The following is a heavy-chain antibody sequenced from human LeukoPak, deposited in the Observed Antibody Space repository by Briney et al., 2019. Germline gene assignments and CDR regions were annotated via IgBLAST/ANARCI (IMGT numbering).Heavy chain of an antibody. D-gene: IGHD6-19*01. CDR3: AREAVSFVAVAKDGYFDF. Sequence: ASVKVSCKTSGYTFNSFGITWLRQAPGQGLEWMGWVSAYEDYTSHAQKFQDRIVMTTDTSTTTAYMELRNLKSDDTAVYYCAREAVSFVAVAKDGYFDFWGQGSLVTVSS. V-gene: IGHV1-18*01. CDR1: GYTFNSFG. J-gene: IGHJ4*02. CDR2: VSAYEDYT.